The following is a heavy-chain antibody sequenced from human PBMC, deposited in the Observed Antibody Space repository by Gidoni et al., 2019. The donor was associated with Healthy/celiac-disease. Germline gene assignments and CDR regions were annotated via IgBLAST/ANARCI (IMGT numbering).Heavy chain of an antibody. CDR2: IIPILGIA. CDR3: ARRGGKYYYDSSDDAFDI. J-gene: IGHJ3*02. V-gene: IGHV1-69*04. Sequence: QVQLVQSGAEVKKPGSSVKVSCKASGGTFSSYAISWVRQAPGQGLEWMGRIIPILGIANYAQKFQGRVTITADKSTSTAYMELSSLRSEDTAVYYCARRGGKYYYDSSDDAFDIWGQGTMVTVSS. CDR1: GGTFSSYA. D-gene: IGHD3-22*01.